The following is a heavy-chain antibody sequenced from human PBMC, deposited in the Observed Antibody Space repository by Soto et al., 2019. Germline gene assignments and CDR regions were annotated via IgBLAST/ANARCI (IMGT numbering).Heavy chain of an antibody. CDR1: DGSLTEYH. J-gene: IGHJ5*02. Sequence: SETLSLTCVVYDGSLTEYHWSWVRQTPGKGLEWIGEVNHNGTSHYNPSLKSRVIMSLDTSKDQFSLKLHSVTAADTGMYYCARGQPSVVVFGQYPVPFDPWGQGTPVTVSS. D-gene: IGHD3-10*02. CDR3: ARGQPSVVVFGQYPVPFDP. V-gene: IGHV4-34*01. CDR2: VNHNGTS.